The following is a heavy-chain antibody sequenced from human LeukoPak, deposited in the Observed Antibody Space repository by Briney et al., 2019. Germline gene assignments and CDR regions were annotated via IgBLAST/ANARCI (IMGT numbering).Heavy chain of an antibody. J-gene: IGHJ6*02. CDR1: GFTFSSYA. CDR2: INHNGNVN. D-gene: IGHD3-16*01. Sequence: GGSLRLSCAASGFTFSSYAMHWVRQAPGKGLEWVASINHNGNVNYNVDSVKGRFTISRDNAKNSLYLQMSNLRAEDTAVYFCARGGGLDVWGQGATVTVSS. CDR3: ARGGGLDV. V-gene: IGHV3-7*03.